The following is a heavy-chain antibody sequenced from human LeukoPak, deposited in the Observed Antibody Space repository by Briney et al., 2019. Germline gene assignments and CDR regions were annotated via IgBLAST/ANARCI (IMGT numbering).Heavy chain of an antibody. J-gene: IGHJ4*02. CDR2: INHSGST. CDR1: GGSFSGYY. Sequence: SETLSLTCAVYGGSFSGYYWSWIRQPPGKGLEWIGEINHSGSTNYNPSLKSRVTISVDTSKNQFSLRLSSVTAADAAVYYCASYQGSAYFDNWGQGTLVTVSS. CDR3: ASYQGSAYFDN. V-gene: IGHV4-34*01. D-gene: IGHD3-16*02.